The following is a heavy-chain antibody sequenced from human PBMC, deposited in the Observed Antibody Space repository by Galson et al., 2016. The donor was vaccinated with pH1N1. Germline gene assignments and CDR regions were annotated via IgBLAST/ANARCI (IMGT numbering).Heavy chain of an antibody. V-gene: IGHV1-2*04. CDR3: ATSSPHITGTTGFFGLDV. J-gene: IGHJ6*02. CDR1: GNTLTKLS. Sequence: SVKVSCKVSGNTLTKLSIHWVRQAPGQGLEWMGWISPDSGGTVYAQKFQDWVTMTWDTSISTTYMEVTRLTSDDTAVYFCATSSPHITGTTGFFGLDVWGQGTTVTVSS. CDR2: ISPDSGGT. D-gene: IGHD1-7*01.